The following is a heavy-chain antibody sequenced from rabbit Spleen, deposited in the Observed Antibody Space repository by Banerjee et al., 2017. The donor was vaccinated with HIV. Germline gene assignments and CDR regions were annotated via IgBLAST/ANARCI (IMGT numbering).Heavy chain of an antibody. CDR3: ARDSGSSFSSYGMDL. V-gene: IGHV1S45*01. CDR2: IDTGSSGST. J-gene: IGHJ6*01. Sequence: QEQLVESGGGLVQPEGSLTLTCTASGFSFSSSYYMCWVRQAPGKGLEWIGCIDTGSSGSTYYASWAKGRFTISKTSSTTVTLQMTSLTAADTATYFCARDSGSSFSSYGMDLWGQGTLVTVS. CDR1: GFSFSSSYY. D-gene: IGHD8-1*01.